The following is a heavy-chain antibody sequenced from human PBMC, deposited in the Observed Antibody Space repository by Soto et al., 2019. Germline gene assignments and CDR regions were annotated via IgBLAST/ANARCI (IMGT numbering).Heavy chain of an antibody. CDR3: ARPAAAYCGGDCNFDY. Sequence: QVQLVQSGAEVKKPGASVKVSCKASGYTFTSYYMHWVRQAPGQGLEWMGIINPSGGSTSYAQKFQGRVTMTRDTSTSTVYMELSSLRSEDTAVYYCARPAAAYCGGDCNFDYWGQGTLVTVSS. J-gene: IGHJ4*02. V-gene: IGHV1-46*01. CDR1: GYTFTSYY. CDR2: INPSGGST. D-gene: IGHD2-21*02.